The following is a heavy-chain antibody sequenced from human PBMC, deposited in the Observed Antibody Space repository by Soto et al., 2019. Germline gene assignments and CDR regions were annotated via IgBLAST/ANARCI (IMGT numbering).Heavy chain of an antibody. CDR3: TRGPPRVQWFDP. CDR2: IYFTGGT. Sequence: LSLTCTVSGGSVSSVTYYWSWIRQPPGKGLEWIGHIYFTGGTNYNPSLKSRVTVSLDTSRNQLSLKLSSVTAADTAVYYCTRGPPRVQWFDPWGLGTLVTVSS. J-gene: IGHJ5*02. V-gene: IGHV4-61*01. CDR1: GGSVSSVTYY.